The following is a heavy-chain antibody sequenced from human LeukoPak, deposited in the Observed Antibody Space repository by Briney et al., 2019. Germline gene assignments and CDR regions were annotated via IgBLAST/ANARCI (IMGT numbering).Heavy chain of an antibody. V-gene: IGHV4-4*07. CDR3: ARAEWELDDAFDI. D-gene: IGHD1-26*01. CDR1: GGSISSYY. Sequence: SETLSLTCTVSGGSISSYYWSWIRQPAGKGLEWIGRIYTSGSTNYNPSLKSRLTISVDTSKNQFSLKLSSVTAADTAVYYCARAEWELDDAFDIWGQGTMVTVSS. CDR2: IYTSGST. J-gene: IGHJ3*02.